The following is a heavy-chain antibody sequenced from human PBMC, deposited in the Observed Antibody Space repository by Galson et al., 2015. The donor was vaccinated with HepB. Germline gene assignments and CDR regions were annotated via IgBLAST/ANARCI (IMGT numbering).Heavy chain of an antibody. D-gene: IGHD3-22*01. J-gene: IGHJ5*02. Sequence: SVKVSCKASGGTFSSYTISWVRQAPGQGLEWMGRIIPILGIANYAQKFQGRVTITADKSTSTAYMELSSLRSEDTAVYYCARVGYYYDSSGTPYNWFDPWGQGTLVTVSS. CDR2: IIPILGIA. CDR1: GGTFSSYT. CDR3: ARVGYYYDSSGTPYNWFDP. V-gene: IGHV1-69*02.